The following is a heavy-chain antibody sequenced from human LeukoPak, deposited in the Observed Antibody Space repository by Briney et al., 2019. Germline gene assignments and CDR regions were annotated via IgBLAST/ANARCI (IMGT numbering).Heavy chain of an antibody. Sequence: GGSLRLSCAASGFTFSSYAMHWVRQAPGKGLEWVAVISYDGSNKYYADSVKGRFTISRDNSKNTLYLQMNSLRADDTAVYYCAKEIWPTVTIPGRTYFDYWGQGTLVTVSS. CDR1: GFTFSSYA. J-gene: IGHJ4*02. D-gene: IGHD4-17*01. CDR3: AKEIWPTVTIPGRTYFDY. V-gene: IGHV3-30*04. CDR2: ISYDGSNK.